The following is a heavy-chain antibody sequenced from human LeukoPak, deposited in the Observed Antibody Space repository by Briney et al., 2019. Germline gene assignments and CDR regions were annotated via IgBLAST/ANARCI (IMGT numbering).Heavy chain of an antibody. CDR1: GASISRYY. D-gene: IGHD6-19*01. J-gene: IGHJ4*02. Sequence: SETLSLTCTVSGASISRYYWSWIRQPPGKGLEWIGSIFHSGSTYYNPSLRSRLTISVDTSKNQFSLKLTSVTAADTAVYYCAREPGYSSGSVDWGQGTLVTVPS. CDR3: AREPGYSSGSVD. V-gene: IGHV4-38-2*02. CDR2: IFHSGST.